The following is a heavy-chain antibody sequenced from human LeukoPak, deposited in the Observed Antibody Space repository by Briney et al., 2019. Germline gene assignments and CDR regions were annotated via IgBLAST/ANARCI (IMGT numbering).Heavy chain of an antibody. CDR3: AKGWVSAAAGCFDY. CDR1: GFAFSSYA. V-gene: IGHV3-23*01. Sequence: GSLRLSCATSGFAFSSYAMSWVRQAPGKGLEWVSAISGSGGSTYYADSVKGRFTISRDNSKNTLYLQMNSLRAEDTAVYYCAKGWVSAAAGCFDYWGQGTLVTVSS. D-gene: IGHD6-13*01. J-gene: IGHJ4*02. CDR2: ISGSGGST.